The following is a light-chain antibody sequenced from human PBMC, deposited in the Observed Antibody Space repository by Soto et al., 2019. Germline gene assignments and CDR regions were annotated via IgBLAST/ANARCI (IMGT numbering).Light chain of an antibody. J-gene: IGKJ3*01. CDR3: QQSYSTPL. V-gene: IGKV1-39*01. Sequence: DIQMTQSPSSLSASVGDRVTITCRASQSISSYLNWYQQKPGKAPKLLIYAASSLQSGVPSRFSGSGSGTDFALTNSSLQPEDFATYYCQQSYSTPLFGPGTKVDIK. CDR1: QSISSY. CDR2: AAS.